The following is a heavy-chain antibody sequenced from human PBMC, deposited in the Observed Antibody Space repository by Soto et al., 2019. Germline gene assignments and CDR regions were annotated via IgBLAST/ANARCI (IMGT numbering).Heavy chain of an antibody. Sequence: EVQLLESGGGLVQPGGSLRLSCAASGFTFSSYAMSWVRQAPGKGLEWVSAISGSGGSTYYADSVKGRFTISRDNSKNSLYLQMNSLRAEDTAVYYCASPGDYFWGSYPLFDYWGQGTLVTVSS. J-gene: IGHJ4*02. CDR3: ASPGDYFWGSYPLFDY. D-gene: IGHD3-16*02. V-gene: IGHV3-23*01. CDR2: ISGSGGST. CDR1: GFTFSSYA.